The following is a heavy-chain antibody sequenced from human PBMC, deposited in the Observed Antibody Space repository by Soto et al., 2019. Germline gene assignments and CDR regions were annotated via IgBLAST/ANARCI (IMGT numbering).Heavy chain of an antibody. Sequence: SETLSLTCAVYGGSFSGYYWSWIRQPPGKGLEWIGEINHSGSTNYNPSLKSRVTISVDTSKNQFSLKLSSVTAADTAVYYCARDENVVVAATHFYYYGMDVWGQGTTVSVSS. CDR2: INHSGST. D-gene: IGHD2-15*01. J-gene: IGHJ6*02. CDR1: GGSFSGYY. CDR3: ARDENVVVAATHFYYYGMDV. V-gene: IGHV4-34*01.